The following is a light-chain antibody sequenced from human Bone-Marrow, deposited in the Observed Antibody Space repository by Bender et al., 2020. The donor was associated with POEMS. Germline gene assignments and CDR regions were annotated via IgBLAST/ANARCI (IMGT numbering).Light chain of an antibody. CDR3: RVWDNNAHYV. CDR1: NIGSTV. J-gene: IGLJ1*01. V-gene: IGLV3-21*02. Sequence: SYVVTQPPSVSVAPGQTARITCVGDNIGSTVVHWYQQKSGQAPVLVMHDDAFRPSGIPERFAGSNSKNMATLTLGGAEAGDEADYYCRVWDNNAHYVFGTGTKVTVL. CDR2: DDA.